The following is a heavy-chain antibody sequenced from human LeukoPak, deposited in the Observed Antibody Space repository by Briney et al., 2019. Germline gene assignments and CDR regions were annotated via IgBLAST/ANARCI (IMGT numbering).Heavy chain of an antibody. CDR2: IYYSGST. J-gene: IGHJ4*02. Sequence: SETLSLTCTVSSGSISSYYWSWIRQPPGKGLEWIGYIYYSGSTNYNPSLKSRVTISVDTSKNQFSLRLSSVTAADTAVYYCARESYDSSGYYFDYWGQGTLVTVSS. CDR1: SGSISSYY. CDR3: ARESYDSSGYYFDY. V-gene: IGHV4-59*01. D-gene: IGHD3-22*01.